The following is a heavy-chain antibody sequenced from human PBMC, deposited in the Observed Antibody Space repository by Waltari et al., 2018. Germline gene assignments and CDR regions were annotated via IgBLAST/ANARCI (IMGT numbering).Heavy chain of an antibody. V-gene: IGHV1-69*05. D-gene: IGHD3-10*01. J-gene: IGHJ3*02. CDR1: GYTFTSYA. Sequence: QVQLVQSGAEVKKPGASVKVSCKASGYTFTSYAMHWVRQAPGQGLEWMGGIIPIFGTANYAQKFQGRVTITTDESTSTAYMELSSLRSEDTAVYYCARDQGYYGSGSYYPDAFDIWGQGTMVTVSS. CDR2: IIPIFGTA. CDR3: ARDQGYYGSGSYYPDAFDI.